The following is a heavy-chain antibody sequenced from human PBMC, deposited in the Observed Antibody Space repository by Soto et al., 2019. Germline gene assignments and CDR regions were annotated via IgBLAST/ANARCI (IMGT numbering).Heavy chain of an antibody. CDR3: AKDIRGRTSSSVDNYFDP. Sequence: QVQLQESGPELVKPSETLSLTCTVSGGSISSDYWSWIRQPPGKGLEWIGYIHYSGSTDYNPCLRSRVTRSVDTSKNQFSLKLSSATATHTAVYYCAKDIRGRTSSSVDNYFDPRGQGTPVTVSS. V-gene: IGHV4-59*01. CDR2: IHYSGST. D-gene: IGHD3-3*02. J-gene: IGHJ5*02. CDR1: GGSISSDY.